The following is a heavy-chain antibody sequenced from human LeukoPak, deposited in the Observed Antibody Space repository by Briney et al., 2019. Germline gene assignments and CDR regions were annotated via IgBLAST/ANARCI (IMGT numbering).Heavy chain of an antibody. J-gene: IGHJ6*02. V-gene: IGHV3-33*01. CDR1: GFTFSSYG. Sequence: PGGSLRLSCAASGFTFSSYGMHWVRQAPGKGLEWVAVIWYDGSNKYYADSVKGRFTISRDNSKNTLYLQMNSLRAEDTAVYYCARDLGDIVVVPAAIHQNYYYGMDVWGQGTTVTVSS. CDR2: IWYDGSNK. D-gene: IGHD2-2*01. CDR3: ARDLGDIVVVPAAIHQNYYYGMDV.